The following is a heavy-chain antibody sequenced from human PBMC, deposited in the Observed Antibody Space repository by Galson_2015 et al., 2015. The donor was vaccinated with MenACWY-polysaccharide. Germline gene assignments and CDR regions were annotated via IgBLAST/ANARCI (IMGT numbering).Heavy chain of an antibody. CDR3: AKDTGPGEYAYSWGTFDI. Sequence: SLRLSCAASGFTFSSYAMSWVRQAPGKGLEWVAGVSASGGSTVYTDSAKGRVTMSRDNSKSSMYLQMNSLRAEDTAVYYCAKDTGPGEYAYSWGTFDIWGRGTMVTVSS. CDR2: VSASGGST. D-gene: IGHD3-10*01. V-gene: IGHV3-23*01. J-gene: IGHJ3*02. CDR1: GFTFSSYA.